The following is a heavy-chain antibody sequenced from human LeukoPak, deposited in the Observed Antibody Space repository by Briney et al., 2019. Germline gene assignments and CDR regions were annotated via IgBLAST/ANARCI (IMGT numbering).Heavy chain of an antibody. CDR3: ARHESRNYYGSGSYDVFFDY. Sequence: SETLSLTCTVSGGSISSSSYYWGWIRQPPGKGLEWIGSIYYSGSTYYNPSLKSRVTISVDTSKNQFSLKLSSVTAADTAVYYCARHESRNYYGSGSYDVFFDYWGQGTLVTVSS. CDR1: GGSISSSSYY. J-gene: IGHJ4*02. CDR2: IYYSGST. V-gene: IGHV4-39*01. D-gene: IGHD3-10*01.